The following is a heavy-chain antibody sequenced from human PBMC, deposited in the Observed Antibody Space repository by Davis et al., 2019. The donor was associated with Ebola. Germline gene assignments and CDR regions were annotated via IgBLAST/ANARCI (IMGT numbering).Heavy chain of an antibody. D-gene: IGHD2-15*01. CDR2: VTKSGNA. J-gene: IGHJ4*02. Sequence: MPSETLSLTCTVSGGSISDYNYYWGWIRQPPGKGLEWIGCVTKSGNAYYKPSLQSRVIISVDTSSDQFSLRMTSLTAADTALYFCASRPASATPDFWGPGTLVTVSS. CDR3: ASRPASATPDF. CDR1: GGSISDYNYY. V-gene: IGHV4-39*01.